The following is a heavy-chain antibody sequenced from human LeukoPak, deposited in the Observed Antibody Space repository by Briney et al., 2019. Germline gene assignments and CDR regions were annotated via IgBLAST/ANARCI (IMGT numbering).Heavy chain of an antibody. D-gene: IGHD6-19*01. CDR3: ARDLGSYSTGWYMGFDY. CDR2: ISSSGSTI. CDR1: GFTFSDYY. J-gene: IGHJ4*02. V-gene: IGHV3-11*04. Sequence: KPGGSLRLSCAASGFTFSDYYMSWIRQAPGKGLEWVSYISSSGSTIYYADSVKGRFTVSRDNAKNSLYLQMNSLRAEDTAIYYCARDLGSYSTGWYMGFDYWGQGTLVTVSS.